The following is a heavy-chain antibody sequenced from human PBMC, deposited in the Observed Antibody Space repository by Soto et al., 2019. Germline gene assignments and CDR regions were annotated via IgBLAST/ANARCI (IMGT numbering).Heavy chain of an antibody. D-gene: IGHD2-2*01. Sequence: GASVKVSCKASGGTFSSYAIRWVRQAPGQGPEWMGGIIPIFGTANYAQKFQGRVTITADESTSTAYMELSSLRSEDTAVYYCAAKNLQDIVVVPAAANFYYYYYGMDVWGQGTTVTVSS. V-gene: IGHV1-69*13. J-gene: IGHJ6*02. CDR2: IIPIFGTA. CDR1: GGTFSSYA. CDR3: AAKNLQDIVVVPAAANFYYYYYGMDV.